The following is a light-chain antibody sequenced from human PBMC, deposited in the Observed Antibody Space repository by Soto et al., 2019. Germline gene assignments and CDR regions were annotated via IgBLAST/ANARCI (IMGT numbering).Light chain of an antibody. V-gene: IGKV3-20*01. J-gene: IGKJ3*01. CDR2: GAS. CDR3: QQHGNPTIT. Sequence: EIVLTQSPGTLSLSPGERATLSCRASQSVNSSYLAWYQQKPGQAPRLLIYGASSRATGIPDRFSGSGSGSDSTLTLTSLEPEPFAVYFCQQHGNPTITFGPGTKVDIK. CDR1: QSVNSSY.